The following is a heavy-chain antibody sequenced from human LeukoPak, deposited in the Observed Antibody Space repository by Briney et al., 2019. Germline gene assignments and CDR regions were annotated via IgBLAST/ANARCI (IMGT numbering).Heavy chain of an antibody. CDR2: ISAYNGNT. V-gene: IGHV1-18*01. Sequence: ASVKVSCKASGYTFASYGISWVRQAPGQGLAWMGWISAYNGNTNYAQKLQGRVTMTTDTSTSTAYMELRSLRSGDTAVYYCARGGMATVRTNVDYWGQGTLVTVSS. CDR1: GYTFASYG. J-gene: IGHJ4*02. D-gene: IGHD5-24*01. CDR3: ARGGMATVRTNVDY.